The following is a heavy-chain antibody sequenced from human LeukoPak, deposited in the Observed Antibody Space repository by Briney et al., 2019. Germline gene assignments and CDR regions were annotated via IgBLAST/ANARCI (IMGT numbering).Heavy chain of an antibody. CDR3: ARGPRHWNIAVAGTRGAFDI. J-gene: IGHJ3*02. Sequence: PGGSLRLSCAASGFTFSSYAMHWVRQAPGKGLEWVAVISYDGSNKYYADSVKGRFTISRDNSKNTLYLQMNSLRAEDTAVYYCARGPRHWNIAVAGTRGAFDIWGQGTMVTVSS. CDR2: ISYDGSNK. D-gene: IGHD6-19*01. V-gene: IGHV3-30-3*01. CDR1: GFTFSSYA.